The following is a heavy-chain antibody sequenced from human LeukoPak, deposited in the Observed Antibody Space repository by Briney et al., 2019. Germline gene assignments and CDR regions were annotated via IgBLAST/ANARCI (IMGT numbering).Heavy chain of an antibody. V-gene: IGHV4-34*01. Sequence: PETLSLTCAVYGGSFSGYYWSWIRQPPGKGLEWIGEINHSGSTNYNPSLKSRVTISVDTSKNQFSLKLSSVTAADTAVYYCARGPPRPYCSSTSCSPRTFDYWGQGTLVTVSS. D-gene: IGHD2-2*01. CDR2: INHSGST. CDR1: GGSFSGYY. CDR3: ARGPPRPYCSSTSCSPRTFDY. J-gene: IGHJ4*02.